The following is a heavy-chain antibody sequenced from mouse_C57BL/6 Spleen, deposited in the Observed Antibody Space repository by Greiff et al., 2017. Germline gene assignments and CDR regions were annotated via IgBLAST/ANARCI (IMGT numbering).Heavy chain of an antibody. V-gene: IGHV1-18*01. D-gene: IGHD2-4*01. CDR1: GYTFTDYN. Sequence: VQLQQSGPELVKPGASVKIPCKASGYTFTDYNMDWVKQSHGKSLEWIGDINPNNGGTIYNQKFKGKATLTVDKSSSTAYMELRSLTSEDTAVYYCARFGDYDWFAYWGQGTLVTVSA. CDR2: INPNNGGT. J-gene: IGHJ3*01. CDR3: ARFGDYDWFAY.